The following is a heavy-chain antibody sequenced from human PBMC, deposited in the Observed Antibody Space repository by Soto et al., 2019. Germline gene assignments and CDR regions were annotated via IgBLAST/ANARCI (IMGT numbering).Heavy chain of an antibody. Sequence: PGGAPGLSGLASLFTFYNYVISWARQAPGKGLEWVSTISETGRSTYYADSVKGRFTISRDNAKNTLYLEMSSLRAEDTAVYYCAKVDQQGSGSLGIFDPWGEGTLVLLSS. CDR3: AKVDQQGSGSLGIFDP. CDR2: ISETGRST. D-gene: IGHD3-10*01. J-gene: IGHJ5*02. V-gene: IGHV3-23*01. CDR1: LFTFYNYV.